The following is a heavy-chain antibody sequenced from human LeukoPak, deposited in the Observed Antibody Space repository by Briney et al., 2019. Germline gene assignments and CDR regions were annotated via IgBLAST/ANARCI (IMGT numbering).Heavy chain of an antibody. V-gene: IGHV1-69*06. J-gene: IGHJ4*02. Sequence: SVKVSCKASGGTFSSYAISWVRQAPGQGLEWMGGIIPIFGTANYAQKFQGRVTITADKSTSTAYMELSSLRSEDTAVYYCARDRRWLQPYYLDYWGQGTLVTVSS. CDR1: GGTFSSYA. CDR2: IIPIFGTA. CDR3: ARDRRWLQPYYLDY. D-gene: IGHD5-24*01.